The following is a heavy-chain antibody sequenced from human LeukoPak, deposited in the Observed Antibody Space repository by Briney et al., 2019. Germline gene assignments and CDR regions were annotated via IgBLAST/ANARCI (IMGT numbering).Heavy chain of an antibody. CDR2: IYYSGSS. V-gene: IGHV4-59*12. D-gene: IGHD2-2*02. J-gene: IGHJ4*02. CDR1: GGSISSYY. Sequence: SETLSLTCTVSGGSISSYYWSWIRQPPGTGLEWIGHIYYSGSSNYNPSLKSRVTISIDMSRNQFSLKLSSLTAADTAVYYCASRPYTYGYFDNWGPGALVTVSS. CDR3: ASRPYTYGYFDN.